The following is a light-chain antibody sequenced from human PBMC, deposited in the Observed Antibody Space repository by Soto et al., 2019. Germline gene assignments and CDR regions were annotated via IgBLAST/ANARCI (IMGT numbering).Light chain of an antibody. CDR2: EGS. Sequence: QSALTQPASVSGSPGQSITISCTGTSSDVGRYNLVSWYQQNPGKAPKLMIYEGSKRPSGVSNRFAGSKAGNTASLTISGLQGEDEADYDCCSYAGRSSSSYVFGTGTQLTGL. V-gene: IGLV2-23*01. CDR1: SSDVGRYNL. CDR3: CSYAGRSSSSYV. J-gene: IGLJ1*01.